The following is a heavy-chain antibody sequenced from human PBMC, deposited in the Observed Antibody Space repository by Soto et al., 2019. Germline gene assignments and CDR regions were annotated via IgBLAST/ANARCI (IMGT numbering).Heavy chain of an antibody. CDR3: ARGVRVAVAGTLGPFDY. CDR2: IIPIVGTA. CDR1: GGTFSSYA. J-gene: IGHJ4*02. V-gene: IGHV1-69*01. Sequence: QVQLVQSGAEVKKPGSSVKVSCKASGGTFSSYAISWVRQAPGQGLEWRGGIIPIVGTANYAQKFQGRVTITANESPRTAYMELSSLRSADTAVYYCARGVRVAVAGTLGPFDYWGKGTLVTVSA. D-gene: IGHD6-19*01.